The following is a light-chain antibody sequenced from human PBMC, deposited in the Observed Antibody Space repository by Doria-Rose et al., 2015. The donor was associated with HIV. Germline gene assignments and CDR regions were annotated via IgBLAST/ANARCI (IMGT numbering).Light chain of an antibody. J-gene: IGKJ2*01. CDR1: QDISNS. CDR3: QRYYTTPMYT. CDR2: GAS. V-gene: IGKV1-NL1*01. Sequence: DIQVTQSPSSLSASVGDRVTITCRASQDISNSLAWYQQIPGKAPKLLVYGASRLETGVPSSFSGSGSGTDYTLTISSLQPEDFATYYCQRYYTTPMYTGGQGTKRESK.